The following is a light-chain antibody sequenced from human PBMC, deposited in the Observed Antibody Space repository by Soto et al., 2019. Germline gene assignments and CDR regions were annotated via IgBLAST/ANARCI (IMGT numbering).Light chain of an antibody. Sequence: EIVLTQSPGTLSLSPGARATLSCRASESVNSNYLAWYQQKPGQAPRLLMYETSTRATGIPDRFSGSGSGTDFTLTISRLEPDDFAVYFCQQFGTSPLWTFGQGTKVE. J-gene: IGKJ1*01. CDR2: ETS. V-gene: IGKV3-20*01. CDR1: ESVNSNY. CDR3: QQFGTSPLWT.